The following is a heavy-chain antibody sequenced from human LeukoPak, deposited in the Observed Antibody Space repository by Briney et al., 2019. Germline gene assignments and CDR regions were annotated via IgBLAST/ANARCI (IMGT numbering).Heavy chain of an antibody. J-gene: IGHJ4*02. CDR1: GFTFSNYN. CDR3: AISYYDTSGPFDY. Sequence: GRSLRLSRAASGFTFSNYNMNWVRQAPGKGLEWVSSISRSRTYIYYADSVKGRFTISRDNAKNSLYLQMNSLRAEDTAVYYCAISYYDTSGPFDYWGQGTLVTVSS. D-gene: IGHD3-22*01. CDR2: ISRSRTYI. V-gene: IGHV3-21*01.